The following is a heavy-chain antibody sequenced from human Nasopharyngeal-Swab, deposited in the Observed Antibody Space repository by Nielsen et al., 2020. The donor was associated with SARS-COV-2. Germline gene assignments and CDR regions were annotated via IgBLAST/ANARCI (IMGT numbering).Heavy chain of an antibody. D-gene: IGHD3-3*01. CDR2: ISAYNGNT. Sequence: ASVKVSCKASGYTFTSYGISWVRQAPGQGLEWMGWISAYNGNTNYAQKLQGRVTMTTDTSTSTVYMELRSLRSDDTAVYYCARDRPIRFLEWLSFLTHYYYYGMDVWGQGTTVTVSS. CDR1: GYTFTSYG. J-gene: IGHJ6*02. V-gene: IGHV1-18*04. CDR3: ARDRPIRFLEWLSFLTHYYYYGMDV.